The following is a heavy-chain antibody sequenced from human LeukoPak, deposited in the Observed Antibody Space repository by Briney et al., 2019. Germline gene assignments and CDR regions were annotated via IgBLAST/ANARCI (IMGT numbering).Heavy chain of an antibody. CDR1: GYTFTSYY. Sequence: ASVKVSCKASGYTFTSYYMHWVRQAPGQGLEWMGWISAYNGNTNYAQKLQGRVTMTTDTSTSTAYMELRSLRSDDTAVYYCAREPSSSPDAFDIWGQGTMVTVSS. V-gene: IGHV1-18*04. J-gene: IGHJ3*02. CDR2: ISAYNGNT. CDR3: AREPSSSPDAFDI. D-gene: IGHD6-13*01.